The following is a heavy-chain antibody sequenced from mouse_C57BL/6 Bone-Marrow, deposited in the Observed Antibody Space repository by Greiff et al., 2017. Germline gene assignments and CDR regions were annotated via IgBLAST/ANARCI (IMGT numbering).Heavy chain of an antibody. Sequence: DVQLVESGGGLVQPGASLRLSCAASGFTFTDYYMSWVRQPPGKAPEWLALIRNKANGYTTEYTASVKGRFTISRDNSQNILYLQMNTLRAEDSATYYCVKAASYYYGSSYDAMDYWGQGTSVTVSS. CDR1: GFTFTDYY. CDR2: IRNKANGYTT. V-gene: IGHV7-4*01. CDR3: VKAASYYYGSSYDAMDY. J-gene: IGHJ4*01. D-gene: IGHD1-1*01.